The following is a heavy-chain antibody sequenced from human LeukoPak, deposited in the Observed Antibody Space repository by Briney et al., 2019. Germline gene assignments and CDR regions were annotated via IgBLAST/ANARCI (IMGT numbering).Heavy chain of an antibody. D-gene: IGHD5/OR15-5a*01. CDR1: GGSISSYY. Sequence: SETLSLTCTVSGGSISSYYWSWIRQPPGKGLEWIGEIYHSGSTNYNPSLKSRLTISLDKSNNQFSLTLTSVTAADTAMYYCATRYSVWPKWGPGTLVTVSS. CDR2: IYHSGST. CDR3: ATRYSVWPK. V-gene: IGHV4-59*12. J-gene: IGHJ4*02.